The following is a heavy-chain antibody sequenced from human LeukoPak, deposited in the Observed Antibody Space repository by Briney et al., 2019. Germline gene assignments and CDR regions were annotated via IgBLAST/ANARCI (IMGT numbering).Heavy chain of an antibody. D-gene: IGHD5-24*01. Sequence: PSETLSLTCTVSGGSISSGGYYWSWIRQHPGKGLEWIGYIYDSGSTDYNPSLKSRVTISVDTSKNQLSLKLSSVTAADTAVYYCASMADGYNYVLAVWCQGTLVLVSS. CDR1: GGSISSGGYY. CDR3: ASMADGYNYVLAV. J-gene: IGHJ4*02. CDR2: IYDSGST. V-gene: IGHV4-31*03.